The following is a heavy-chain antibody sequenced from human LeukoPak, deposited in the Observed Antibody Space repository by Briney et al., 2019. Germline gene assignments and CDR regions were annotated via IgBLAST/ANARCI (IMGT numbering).Heavy chain of an antibody. J-gene: IGHJ4*02. CDR2: INIDSSTI. V-gene: IGHV3-48*02. D-gene: IGHD6-19*01. CDR1: GFTFSTYR. Sequence: QSGGSLRLSCAASGFTFSTYRMNWVRQAPGKGVEWLSYINIDSSTIYYTDSLKGRFTISRDNAKNSLYLQMNSLRDEDTAVYYCARATSTSGPTFDYWGQGTRVTVSS. CDR3: ARATSTSGPTFDY.